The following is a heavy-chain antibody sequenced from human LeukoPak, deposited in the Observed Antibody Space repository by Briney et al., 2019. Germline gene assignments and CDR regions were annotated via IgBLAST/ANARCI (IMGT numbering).Heavy chain of an antibody. D-gene: IGHD3-10*01. CDR2: ITTSSSYI. Sequence: PGGSLRLSCAASGFTFSTYYMNWVRQAPGKGLEWVSSITTSSSYIYYADSVKGRFTISRDNSKNTLYLQMNSLRAEDTAVYYCAKNLYYGSGSYYPNRFDYWGQGTLVTVSS. J-gene: IGHJ4*02. V-gene: IGHV3-21*01. CDR1: GFTFSTYY. CDR3: AKNLYYGSGSYYPNRFDY.